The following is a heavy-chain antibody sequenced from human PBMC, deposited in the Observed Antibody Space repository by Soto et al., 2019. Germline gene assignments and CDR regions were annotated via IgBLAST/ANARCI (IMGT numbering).Heavy chain of an antibody. V-gene: IGHV3-23*01. J-gene: IGHJ4*02. CDR1: GFTFSSYA. CDR2: ISAGGGNT. D-gene: IGHD6-13*01. Sequence: EVQLLESGGGLVQPGGSLRLSCVVSGFTFSSYAMNWVRQAPGKGLEWVSTISAGGGNTNYSDSVKGRFTISRDKSKNTLYLQMNSLRAADTAVYYCAKGGSWYPRFDDWGQGTLVTVSS. CDR3: AKGGSWYPRFDD.